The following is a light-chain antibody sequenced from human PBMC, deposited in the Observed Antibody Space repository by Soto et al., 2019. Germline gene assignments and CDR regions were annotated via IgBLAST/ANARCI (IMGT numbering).Light chain of an antibody. CDR3: QQYNRYSPWS. Sequence: PMTQSPATLSASVGERVTITCRASQSVSTLLAWYQQKPGKAPKVLIYKASSLNSGVPSRFSGSGSGTEFTLTISSLQPDDFATYYCQQYNRYSPWSFGQGTKVDIK. CDR2: KAS. J-gene: IGKJ1*01. CDR1: QSVSTL. V-gene: IGKV1-5*03.